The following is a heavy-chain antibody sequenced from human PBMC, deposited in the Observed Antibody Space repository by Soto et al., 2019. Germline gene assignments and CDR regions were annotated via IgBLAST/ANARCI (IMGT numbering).Heavy chain of an antibody. Sequence: SETLSLTCAVPGASISSGGYSWSWIRQPPGKGLEWIGYIYHSGSTYYNPSLKSRVTISVDRSKNQFSLKLSSVTAADTAVYYCARLGAYYQSLDPWGPGTLVTVSS. D-gene: IGHD3-22*01. J-gene: IGHJ5*02. CDR3: ARLGAYYQSLDP. CDR1: GASISSGGYS. CDR2: IYHSGST. V-gene: IGHV4-30-2*01.